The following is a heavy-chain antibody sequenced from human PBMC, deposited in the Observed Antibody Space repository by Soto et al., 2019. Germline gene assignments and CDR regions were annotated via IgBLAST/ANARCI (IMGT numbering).Heavy chain of an antibody. CDR2: IYSGGST. D-gene: IGHD6-13*01. Sequence: PGGSLRLSCAASGFTVSTNYMSWVRQAPGKGLEWVSVIYSGGSTYYADSVKGRFTISRDNSKNTLYLQMNSLRAEDTAVYYCARASIAAAGYYFDSWGQGTLVTVS. CDR1: GFTVSTNY. CDR3: ARASIAAAGYYFDS. J-gene: IGHJ4*02. V-gene: IGHV3-53*01.